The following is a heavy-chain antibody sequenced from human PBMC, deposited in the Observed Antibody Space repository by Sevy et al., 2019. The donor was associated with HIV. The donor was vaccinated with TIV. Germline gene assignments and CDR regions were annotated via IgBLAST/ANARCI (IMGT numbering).Heavy chain of an antibody. D-gene: IGHD3-10*01. CDR1: GFTFSSYA. J-gene: IGHJ4*02. Sequence: GGSLRLSCAASGFTFSSYAMSWVRQAPGKGLEWVSAISGSGGSTYYADSVKGRFTISRDNSKNTLYLQMNSLRAEDTAVYFCAKDLYCSGSYYTPVGYWGQGTLVTVSS. V-gene: IGHV3-23*01. CDR2: ISGSGGST. CDR3: AKDLYCSGSYYTPVGY.